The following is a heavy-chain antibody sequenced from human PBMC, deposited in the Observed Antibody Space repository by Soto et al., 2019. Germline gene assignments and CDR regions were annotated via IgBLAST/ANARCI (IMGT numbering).Heavy chain of an antibody. CDR3: ARQPGGWDLLSPYHFDH. D-gene: IGHD1-26*01. CDR1: GFTFRSNA. V-gene: IGHV3-23*01. CDR2: ISGSGGNT. Sequence: GGSLRLSCAASGFTFRSNAMTWVRQAPGKGLEWVSVISGSGGNTYYADSVKGRFTISRDNSKNTLYLQMNSLRAEDTAVYYCARQPGGWDLLSPYHFDHWGQGTLVTVSS. J-gene: IGHJ4*02.